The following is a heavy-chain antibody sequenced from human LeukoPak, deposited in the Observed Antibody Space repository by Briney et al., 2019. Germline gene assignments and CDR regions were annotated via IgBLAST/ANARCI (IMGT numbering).Heavy chain of an antibody. CDR1: GLTFDDYA. V-gene: IGHV3-9*01. J-gene: IGHJ3*02. CDR2: ISWNSGSI. D-gene: IGHD6-13*01. CDR3: AKDKGARGDYSSSWMNAFDI. Sequence: GGSLRLSCAASGLTFDDYAMHWVRQAPGKGLEWVSGISWNSGSIGYADSVKGRFTISRDNAKNSLYLQMNSLRAEDTALYYCAKDKGARGDYSSSWMNAFDIWGQGTMVTVSS.